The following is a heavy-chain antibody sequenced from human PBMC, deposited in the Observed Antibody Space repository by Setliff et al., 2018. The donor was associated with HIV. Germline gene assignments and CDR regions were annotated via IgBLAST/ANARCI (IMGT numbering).Heavy chain of an antibody. CDR3: ARTTGQSAYYYYGMDV. V-gene: IGHV5-51*01. Sequence: GESLKISCQASGYSFTSYWIGWVRQMPGKGLEWMGIIYPGDSDTRYSPSFQGQVTISADKSISTAYLQWSSLKASDTAMYYCARTTGQSAYYYYGMDVWGQGTTVTVSS. CDR2: IYPGDSDT. J-gene: IGHJ6*02. CDR1: GYSFTSYW.